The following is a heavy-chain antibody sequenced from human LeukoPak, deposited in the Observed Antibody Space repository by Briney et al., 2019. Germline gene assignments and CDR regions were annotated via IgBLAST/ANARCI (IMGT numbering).Heavy chain of an antibody. CDR3: ARHAYYDFWSGQPSDY. J-gene: IGHJ4*02. D-gene: IGHD3-3*01. V-gene: IGHV4-39*01. CDR2: IYYSGST. CDR1: GGSISSSSYY. Sequence: PSETLSLTCTVSGGSISSSSYYWGWIRQPPGKGLEWIGSIYYSGSTYYNPSLKSRVTISVDTSKNQFSLKLSSVTAADTAVYYCARHAYYDFWSGQPSDYWGQGTLVTVSS.